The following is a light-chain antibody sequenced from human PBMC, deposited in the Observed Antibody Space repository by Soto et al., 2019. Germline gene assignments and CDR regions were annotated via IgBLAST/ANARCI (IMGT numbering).Light chain of an antibody. J-gene: IGKJ3*01. CDR1: QSISTY. CDR2: AAS. V-gene: IGKV1-39*01. CDR3: QQSYDTPFT. Sequence: DIPMTQSPSSLSASVGDRVTITCRASQSISTYLGWYQQKPGQAPKLLIYAASRLERGVPSRFSGSGSVTDFALTVSSLQPEDFATYYCQQSYDTPFTFGPGTKVETK.